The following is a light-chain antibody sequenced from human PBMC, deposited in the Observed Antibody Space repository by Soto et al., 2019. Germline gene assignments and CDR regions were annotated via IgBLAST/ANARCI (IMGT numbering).Light chain of an antibody. CDR1: QGISNY. CDR2: TES. CDR3: QHYGSPSWT. V-gene: IGKV1-27*01. J-gene: IGKJ1*01. Sequence: DIQMTQSPSSLSASVGDRITITCRASQGISNYLAWYQQKPGKVPKILIYTESTLPSGVPYRFSGSGSGTDLTLTISRLEPDDFAEYYCQHYGSPSWTXGQGTKVDIK.